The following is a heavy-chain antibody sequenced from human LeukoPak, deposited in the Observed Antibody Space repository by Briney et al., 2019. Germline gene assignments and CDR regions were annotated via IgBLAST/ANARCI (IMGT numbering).Heavy chain of an antibody. Sequence: ASVKVSCKASGYTFTGYYMHWVRQAPGQGLEWMGWINPNSGGTNYAQKFQGWVTMTRDTSISTAYMELSRLRSDDTAVYYCARDMTAYSSGYDAFDIWGQGTMVTVSS. CDR3: ARDMTAYSSGYDAFDI. D-gene: IGHD6-19*01. CDR2: INPNSGGT. J-gene: IGHJ3*02. CDR1: GYTFTGYY. V-gene: IGHV1-2*04.